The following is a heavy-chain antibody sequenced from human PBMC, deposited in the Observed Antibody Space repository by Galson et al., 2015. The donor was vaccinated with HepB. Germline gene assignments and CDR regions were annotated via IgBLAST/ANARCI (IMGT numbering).Heavy chain of an antibody. CDR1: GFDLSSYT. D-gene: IGHD6-6*01. V-gene: IGHV3-21*01. CDR3: ARYNSTSSAFDY. J-gene: IGHJ4*02. Sequence: SLRLSCAASGFDLSSYTMNWVRLAPGKGLEWISSIRPTSGYIYYAESLTGRFTVSRDDAKKSLYLQMNSLRAADTALYYCARYNSTSSAFDYWGQGTLVTVSS. CDR2: IRPTSGYI.